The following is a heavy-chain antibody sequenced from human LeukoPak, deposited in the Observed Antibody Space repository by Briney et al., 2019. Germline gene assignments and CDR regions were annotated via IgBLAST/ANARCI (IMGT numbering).Heavy chain of an antibody. CDR2: IYYSGST. V-gene: IGHV4-59*01. J-gene: IGHJ6*03. CDR1: GGSISSYY. Sequence: SETLSLTCTVSGGSISSYYWSWIRQPPGKGLEWIGYIYYSGSTNYNPSLKSRVTISVDTSKNQFSLKLSSVTAADTAVYYCARGASGRDFWSGYYYYYMDVWGKGTTVTVSS. D-gene: IGHD3-3*01. CDR3: ARGASGRDFWSGYYYYYMDV.